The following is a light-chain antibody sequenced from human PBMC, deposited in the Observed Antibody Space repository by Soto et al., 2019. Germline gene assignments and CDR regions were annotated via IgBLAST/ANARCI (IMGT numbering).Light chain of an antibody. CDR1: QSVSSY. CDR3: QQYNNWPPWT. CDR2: HAS. J-gene: IGKJ1*01. Sequence: ENMLTQSPGTLSLSTGERATLSCRASQSVSSYLAWYQQKPGQAPRLLIYHASARATGIPARFSGSGSGTEFTLTISGLQSEDFAVYYCQQYNNWPPWTFGQGTKVDIK. V-gene: IGKV3-15*01.